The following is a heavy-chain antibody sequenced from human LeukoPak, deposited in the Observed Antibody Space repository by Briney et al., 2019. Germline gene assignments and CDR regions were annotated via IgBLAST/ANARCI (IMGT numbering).Heavy chain of an antibody. Sequence: GGSLRLSCAASGFTFSSYGMHWVRQAPGKGLEWVAVIWYDGSNKYYADSVKGRFTISRDNSKNTLYLQMNSLRAEDTAIYYCRSGTDAFDYWGQGTLVTVSS. V-gene: IGHV3-30*02. CDR2: IWYDGSNK. CDR1: GFTFSSYG. D-gene: IGHD3-10*01. J-gene: IGHJ4*02. CDR3: RSGTDAFDY.